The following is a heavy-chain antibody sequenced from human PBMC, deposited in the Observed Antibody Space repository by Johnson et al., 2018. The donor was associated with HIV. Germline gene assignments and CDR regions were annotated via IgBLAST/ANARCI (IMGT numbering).Heavy chain of an antibody. CDR3: ARDRLLWWSAYQDAFDI. J-gene: IGHJ3*02. V-gene: IGHV3-30*02. CDR1: GFTFSSYG. CDR2: IRYDGSGT. Sequence: QVQLVESGGGVVQPGRSLRLSCAASGFTFSSYGMHWVRQTPGKGLEWVVFIRYDGSGTYYADSVKGRFTISRDDSRNTLYLQMNSLRPEDTAVYYCARDRLLWWSAYQDAFDIWGQGTMVTVSS. D-gene: IGHD2-21*01.